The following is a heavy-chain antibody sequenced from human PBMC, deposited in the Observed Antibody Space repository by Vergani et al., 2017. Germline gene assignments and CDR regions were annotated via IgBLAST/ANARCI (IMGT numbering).Heavy chain of an antibody. V-gene: IGHV3-9*01. Sequence: VQLVESGGGVVQPGRSLRLSCAASGFTFSSYDMHWVRQAPGQGLEWVSGISWNSGSIGYADSVNGRFTIPGDNAKNSLYLQMNSLRAEDTALYYCAKDIRATVTGIDYWGQGTLVTVSS. CDR1: GFTFSSYD. D-gene: IGHD4-17*01. CDR2: ISWNSGSI. J-gene: IGHJ4*02. CDR3: AKDIRATVTGIDY.